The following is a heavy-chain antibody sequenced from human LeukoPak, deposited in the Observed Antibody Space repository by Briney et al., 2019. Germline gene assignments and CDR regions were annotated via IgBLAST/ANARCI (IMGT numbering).Heavy chain of an antibody. J-gene: IGHJ1*01. CDR3: ARVYYDSSGYSYFQH. Sequence: SETLSLTCSVSDGSINSYYWNWIRRPPGKGLEWTGYIYYSGSTYYNPSLKSRVTISVDTSKNQFSLKLSSVTAADTAVYYCARVYYDSSGYSYFQHWGQGTLVTVSS. V-gene: IGHV4-59*06. CDR2: IYYSGST. CDR1: DGSINSYY. D-gene: IGHD3-22*01.